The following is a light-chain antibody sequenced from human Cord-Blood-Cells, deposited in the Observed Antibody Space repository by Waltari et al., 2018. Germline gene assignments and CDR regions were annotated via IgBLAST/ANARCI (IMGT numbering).Light chain of an antibody. CDR2: EVS. J-gene: IGLJ2*01. CDR3: SSYTGSNNFV. CDR1: SRDVCGYNY. Sequence: QSALTQPPSASGSPGQSLTISFTGTSRDVCGYNYVSWYQQHPGKAPKLMIYEVSKRPSGFPDRFSGSKSGNTASLTVSGLQAEDEADYYCSSYTGSNNFVFGGGTKLTVL. V-gene: IGLV2-8*01.